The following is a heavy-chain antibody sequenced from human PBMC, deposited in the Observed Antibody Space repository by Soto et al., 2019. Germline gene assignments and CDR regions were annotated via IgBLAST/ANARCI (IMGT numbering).Heavy chain of an antibody. J-gene: IGHJ4*02. CDR1: GYTFTNYD. V-gene: IGHV1-8*01. Sequence: QVQLVQSGAEVKKPGASVKVSCKASGYTFTNYDINWVRQATGKGPEWMGWINPKSGDTGCAQKFQGRVTMTRNTSLSTAYMERNSLRSEDTAEFYCAGGGVGATYFDHWGQGSLVTVSS. D-gene: IGHD1-26*01. CDR3: AGGGVGATYFDH. CDR2: INPKSGDT.